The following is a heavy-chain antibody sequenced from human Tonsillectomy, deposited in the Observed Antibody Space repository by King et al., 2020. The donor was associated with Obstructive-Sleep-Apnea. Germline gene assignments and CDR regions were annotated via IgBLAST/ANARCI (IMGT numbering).Heavy chain of an antibody. CDR1: GFTFRTYA. V-gene: IGHV3-30*04. Sequence: VQLVESGGGVVQPGRSLRLSCAASGFTFRTYAMHWVRQAPGKGLEWVAVISYDGSNKYYADSVKGRFTISRDNSNNTLYLQMNSLRAEDTAVYYCARENPEYSRNLDYWGQGTLVTVSS. CDR2: ISYDGSNK. D-gene: IGHD6-6*01. CDR3: ARENPEYSRNLDY. J-gene: IGHJ4*02.